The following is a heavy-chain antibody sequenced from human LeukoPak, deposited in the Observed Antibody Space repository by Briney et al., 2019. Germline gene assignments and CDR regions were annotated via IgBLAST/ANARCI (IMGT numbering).Heavy chain of an antibody. CDR3: AREVNYYDSSGPSAWFDP. J-gene: IGHJ5*02. V-gene: IGHV1-2*04. CDR2: INPNSGGT. Sequence: ASVKVSCKASGYTFTGYYMHWVRQAPGQGLEWMGWINPNSGGTNYAQKFQGWVTMTRDTSISTAYMELSRLRSDDTAVYYCAREVNYYDSSGPSAWFDPWGQGTLVTVSS. CDR1: GYTFTGYY. D-gene: IGHD3-22*01.